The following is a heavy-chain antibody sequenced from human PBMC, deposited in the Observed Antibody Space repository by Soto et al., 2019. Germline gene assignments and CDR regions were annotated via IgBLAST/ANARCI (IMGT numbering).Heavy chain of an antibody. V-gene: IGHV4-59*01. D-gene: IGHD2-2*01. CDR1: DGYISSYY. CDR2: IYYSGST. J-gene: IGHJ4*02. Sequence: SETLCLTYTVADGYISSYYWRWIRQPPGKGLEWIGYIYYSGSTNYNPSLKSRVTISVDTSKNQFSLKLSAVTAADTAVYYCARELVGDLYFDYWGQGTLVTVSS. CDR3: ARELVGDLYFDY.